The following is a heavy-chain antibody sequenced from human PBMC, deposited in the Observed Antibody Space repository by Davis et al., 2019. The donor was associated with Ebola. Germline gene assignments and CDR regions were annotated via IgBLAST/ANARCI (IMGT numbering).Heavy chain of an antibody. V-gene: IGHV3-74*01. CDR3: ARDPGRYYFDY. Sequence: PGGSLRLSCAASGFTFSSYWMHWVRQAPGKGLVWVSRINTDGTNTAYADSVEGRFTISRDNAKNTLYLQMNSLRAEDTAVYYCARDPGRYYFDYWGQGTLVTVSS. J-gene: IGHJ4*02. D-gene: IGHD1-14*01. CDR1: GFTFSSYW. CDR2: INTDGTNT.